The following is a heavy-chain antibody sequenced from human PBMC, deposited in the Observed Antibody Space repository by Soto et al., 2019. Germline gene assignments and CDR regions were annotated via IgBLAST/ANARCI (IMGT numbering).Heavy chain of an antibody. J-gene: IGHJ4*02. D-gene: IGHD5-12*01. Sequence: ASVKVSCKASGYTFTNYGISWVRQAPGQGLEWMGWISGYNGNTNYPQKLQGRATMTTDTSTSTAYMELRSLRFDDTAVYYCARDRGLMATIADCWGQGTLVTVSS. CDR1: GYTFTNYG. CDR2: ISGYNGNT. CDR3: ARDRGLMATIADC. V-gene: IGHV1-18*01.